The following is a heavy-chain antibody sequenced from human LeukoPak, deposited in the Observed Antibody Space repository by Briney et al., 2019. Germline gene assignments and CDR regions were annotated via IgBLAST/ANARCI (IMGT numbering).Heavy chain of an antibody. CDR2: IGTAGDT. CDR1: GFTFSSYD. D-gene: IGHD1-7*01. CDR3: ARDQDNWNYDQYYYYYYGMDV. J-gene: IGHJ6*02. Sequence: GGSLRLSCAASGFTFSSYDMHWVRQATGKGLEWVSAIGTAGDTYYPGSVKGRFTISRENAKNSLYLQMNSLRAEDTAVYYCARDQDNWNYDQYYYYYYGMDVWGQGTTVTVSS. V-gene: IGHV3-13*01.